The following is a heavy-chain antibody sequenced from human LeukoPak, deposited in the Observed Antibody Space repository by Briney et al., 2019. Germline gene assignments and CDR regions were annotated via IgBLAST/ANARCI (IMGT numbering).Heavy chain of an antibody. J-gene: IGHJ6*02. CDR1: GFTFSSYA. Sequence: GGSLRLSCAASGFTFSSYAMSWVRQAPGKGLEWVSAISGSGGSTYYADSVKGRFTISRDNSKNTLYLQMNSLRAEDTAVYYCANGGITMVRGVRTLSYYYYGMDVWGQGTTVTVSS. CDR2: ISGSGGST. CDR3: ANGGITMVRGVRTLSYYYYGMDV. D-gene: IGHD3-10*01. V-gene: IGHV3-23*01.